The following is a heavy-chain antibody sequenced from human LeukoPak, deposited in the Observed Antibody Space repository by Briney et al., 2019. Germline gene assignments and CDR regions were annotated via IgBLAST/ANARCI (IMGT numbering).Heavy chain of an antibody. CDR3: ARDLGVVVPAATNADNWFDP. CDR1: GYTFTSYG. J-gene: IGHJ5*02. CDR2: ISAYNGNT. V-gene: IGHV1-18*01. D-gene: IGHD2-2*01. Sequence: ASVKVSCKASGYTFTSYGISWVRQAPGQGLEWMGWISAYNGNTNYAQKLQCRVTMTTDTSTSTAYMELRSLRSDDTAVYYCARDLGVVVPAATNADNWFDPWGQGTLVTVSS.